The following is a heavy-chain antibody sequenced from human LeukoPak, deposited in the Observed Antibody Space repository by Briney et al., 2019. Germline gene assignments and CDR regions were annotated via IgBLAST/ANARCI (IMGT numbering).Heavy chain of an antibody. CDR1: AASLSSYY. CDR3: ARHRERFPTFDY. CDR2: IYYSGRT. J-gene: IGHJ4*02. Sequence: SQCLSLTCTLAAASLSSYYCSWVRQPARNWLEWLGYIYYSGRTNYNPSLKSRVTISVDTSKNQFSLQLSSVTAADTAVYYCARHRERFPTFDYWGQGTLVTVSS. V-gene: IGHV4-59*08. D-gene: IGHD5-24*01.